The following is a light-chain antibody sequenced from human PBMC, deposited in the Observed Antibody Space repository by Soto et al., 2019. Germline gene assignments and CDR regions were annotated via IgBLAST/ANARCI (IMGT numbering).Light chain of an antibody. V-gene: IGLV1-47*02. CDR2: SNN. CDR3: AAWDDSLSGLV. Sequence: QSVLTQPPSASGTPGQRVTISCSGSSSNIGSNYVYWYQQLPGTAPKLLIYSNNQRPSGVPDRFSGSKSGTSASLAISGLRSEDEADYYCAAWDDSLSGLVFXTGTKVTVL. CDR1: SSNIGSNY. J-gene: IGLJ1*01.